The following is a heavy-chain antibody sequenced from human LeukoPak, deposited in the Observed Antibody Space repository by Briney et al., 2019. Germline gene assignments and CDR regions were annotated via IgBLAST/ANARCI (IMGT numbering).Heavy chain of an antibody. D-gene: IGHD2-21*02. CDR1: GFTLSGYW. Sequence: GGSLRLSCAASGFTLSGYWMSWVRQAPGKGLEWVSLITANGDSTYYADSVKGRFTISGDNSKNSLSLQMNSLRTEDTALYYCAKDIEAGTAGFSFDYWGQGTLVAVSS. CDR2: ITANGDST. V-gene: IGHV3-43*02. J-gene: IGHJ4*02. CDR3: AKDIEAGTAGFSFDY.